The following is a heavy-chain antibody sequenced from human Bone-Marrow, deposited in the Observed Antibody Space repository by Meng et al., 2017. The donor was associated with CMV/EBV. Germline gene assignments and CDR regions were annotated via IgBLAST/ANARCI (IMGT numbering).Heavy chain of an antibody. Sequence: GESLKISCTASGFRFNSYAMHWVCQAPGKGLEWVAVTSYDGSNKYYADSVKGRFTISRDNSKNTLYMQMDSLRDEDTAVYYCARGKGHFGDELPYYYSVDAWGQGTTVTVSS. CDR1: GFRFNSYA. D-gene: IGHD3-10*01. CDR3: ARGKGHFGDELPYYYSVDA. J-gene: IGHJ6*02. CDR2: TSYDGSNK. V-gene: IGHV3-30-3*01.